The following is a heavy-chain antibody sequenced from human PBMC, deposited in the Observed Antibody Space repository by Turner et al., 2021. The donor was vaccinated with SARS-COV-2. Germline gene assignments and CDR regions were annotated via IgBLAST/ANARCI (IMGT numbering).Heavy chain of an antibody. Sequence: QVQLVQSGAEVTKRGASVKVSCKVSGYSLTELSMHWVRQAPGQGREWMGGFEPEDVETIYPQKFQGRVTMTEDTSTDIAYMELSSLRSEDTAVYYCATGYAYCGGDCSIHYWGQGTLVTVSS. D-gene: IGHD2-21*02. CDR1: GYSLTELS. V-gene: IGHV1-24*01. CDR3: ATGYAYCGGDCSIHY. J-gene: IGHJ4*02. CDR2: FEPEDVET.